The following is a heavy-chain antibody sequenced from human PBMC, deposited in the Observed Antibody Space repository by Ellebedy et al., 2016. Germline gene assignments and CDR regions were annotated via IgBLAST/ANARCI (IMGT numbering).Heavy chain of an antibody. CDR3: ARAMFQGDYDHDY. D-gene: IGHD4-17*01. CDR1: GFSFNSHA. J-gene: IGHJ4*02. CDR2: ISGSGGST. V-gene: IGHV3-23*01. Sequence: GESLKISCAASGFSFNSHAMNWVRQAPGKGLEWVSGISGSGGSTYYAGSVKGRFTISRDNSRNTLYLQMNSLTTEDTAVYYCARAMFQGDYDHDYWGRGTLVTVSP.